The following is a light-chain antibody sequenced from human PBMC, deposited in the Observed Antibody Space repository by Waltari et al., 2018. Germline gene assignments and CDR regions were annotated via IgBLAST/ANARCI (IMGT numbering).Light chain of an antibody. CDR3: AGWDDSLNGPV. V-gene: IGLV1-44*01. CDR1: LSNIKRIT. Sequence: QSFLTQPPSASGTPGQRLTTSCSGRLSNIKRITVNWYRPLPGTAPKPLIYGDNQRPSGVPDRFSGAKCGTSASLAISGLQSADEADYYCAGWDDSLNGPVFGWGPKLTVL. J-gene: IGLJ3*02. CDR2: GDN.